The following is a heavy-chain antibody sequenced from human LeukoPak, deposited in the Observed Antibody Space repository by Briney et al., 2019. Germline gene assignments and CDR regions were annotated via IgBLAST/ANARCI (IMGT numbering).Heavy chain of an antibody. D-gene: IGHD3-22*01. V-gene: IGHV3-74*01. CDR3: ATDSSGYDDY. CDR2: INSDGSNT. CDR1: GFTFSSYW. J-gene: IGHJ4*02. Sequence: PGGSLRPSCAASGFTFSSYWMHWVRQAPGKGLVWVSRINSDGSNTKYADSVKGRFTISRDNAKNTLYLQMNSLRAEDTAVYYCATDSSGYDDYWGQGTLVTVSS.